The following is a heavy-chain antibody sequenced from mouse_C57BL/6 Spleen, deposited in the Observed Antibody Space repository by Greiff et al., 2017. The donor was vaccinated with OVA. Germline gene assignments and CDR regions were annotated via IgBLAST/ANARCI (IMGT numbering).Heavy chain of an antibody. V-gene: IGHV1-69*01. Sequence: QVQLQQPGAELVMPGASVKLSCKASGYTFTSYWMHWVKQRPGQGLEWIGEIDPSDSYTNYNQKFKGKSTLTVDKSSSTAYMQLSSLTSEDSAVNYCARSDYSNFAWFAYWGQGTLVTVSA. D-gene: IGHD2-5*01. CDR3: ARSDYSNFAWFAY. J-gene: IGHJ3*01. CDR2: IDPSDSYT. CDR1: GYTFTSYW.